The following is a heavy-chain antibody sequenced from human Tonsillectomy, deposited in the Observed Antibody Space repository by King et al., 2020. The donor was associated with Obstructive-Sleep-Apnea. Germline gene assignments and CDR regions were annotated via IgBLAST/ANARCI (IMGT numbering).Heavy chain of an antibody. Sequence: VQLVESGGGLVQPGGSLRLSCAASGFTFSSYAMSWVRQAPGKGLEWVSAIRGSGGSTYCADSVKGRFTISRDISKNTVYLQMNSLRADDTAVYYCAKETAYDILTGYYDSWGQGTLVTVSS. CDR1: GFTFSSYA. J-gene: IGHJ4*02. CDR3: AKETAYDILTGYYDS. D-gene: IGHD3-9*01. V-gene: IGHV3-23*04. CDR2: IRGSGGST.